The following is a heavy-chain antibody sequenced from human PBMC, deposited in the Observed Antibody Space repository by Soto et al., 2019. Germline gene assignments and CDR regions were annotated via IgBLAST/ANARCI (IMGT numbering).Heavy chain of an antibody. CDR3: ARDETGSYNP. J-gene: IGHJ5*02. Sequence: QVQLVQSGAEVKKPGSSVKVSCKASGGTFSSYTISWVRQAPGQGLEWMGRIIPILGIANYAQKFQGRVTITAAKPTSTAYMELSSLRSEDTAVYYCARDETGSYNPWGQGTLVTVSS. V-gene: IGHV1-69*08. CDR2: IIPILGIA. CDR1: GGTFSSYT. D-gene: IGHD1-26*01.